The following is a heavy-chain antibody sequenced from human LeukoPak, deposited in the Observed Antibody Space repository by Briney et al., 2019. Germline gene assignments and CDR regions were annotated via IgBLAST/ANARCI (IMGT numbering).Heavy chain of an antibody. CDR1: GGSITTTDFD. D-gene: IGHD1-26*01. Sequence: SETLSLTCAVPGGSITTTDFDWAWIRQPPGQGFEWIATISSSGKAYYYPSLMSRVTISVDTSKNQFSLDVTSVTAADTGLFYCARFKGGTGFDYWGRGIPVIV. V-gene: IGHV4-39*01. CDR2: ISSSGKA. CDR3: ARFKGGTGFDY. J-gene: IGHJ4*02.